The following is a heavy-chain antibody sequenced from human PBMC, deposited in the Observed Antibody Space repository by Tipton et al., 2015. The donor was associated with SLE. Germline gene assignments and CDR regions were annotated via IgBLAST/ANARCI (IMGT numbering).Heavy chain of an antibody. CDR1: GLTFSSYG. J-gene: IGHJ5*02. CDR2: IRYDGSNK. V-gene: IGHV3-30*02. D-gene: IGHD5-18*01. CDR3: AKGLRVDTDWFDP. Sequence: SGLTFSSYGMHWVRQAPAKGLEWVAFIRYDGSNKYYADSVKGRFTISRDNSKNTLYLQMNSLRAEDTAVYYCAKGLRVDTDWFDPWGQGTLVTVSS.